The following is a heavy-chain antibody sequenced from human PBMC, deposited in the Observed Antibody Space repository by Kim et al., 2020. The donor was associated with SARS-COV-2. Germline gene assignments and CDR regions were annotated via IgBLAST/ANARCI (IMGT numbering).Heavy chain of an antibody. CDR3: ATDPFTMVRGVIIPPTGDYYYYGMDV. CDR1: GYTLTELS. J-gene: IGHJ6*02. V-gene: IGHV1-24*01. D-gene: IGHD3-10*01. CDR2: FDPEDGET. Sequence: ASVKVSCKVSGYTLTELSMHWVRQAPGKGLEWMGGFDPEDGETIYAQKFQGRVTMTEDTSTDTAYMELSSLRSEDTAVYYCATDPFTMVRGVIIPPTGDYYYYGMDVWGQGTTVTVSS.